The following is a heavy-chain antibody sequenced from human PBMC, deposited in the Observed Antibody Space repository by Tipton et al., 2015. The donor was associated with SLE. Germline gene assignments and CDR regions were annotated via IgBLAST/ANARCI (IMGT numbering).Heavy chain of an antibody. Sequence: LRLSCTVSGGSISSYYWSWIRQPPGKGLEWIGYIYYSGSTNYDPSLKSRVTISVDTSKSQFSLKLSSVTAADTAVYYCARIPRGSESAFDIWGQGTMVTVSS. J-gene: IGHJ3*02. CDR2: IYYSGST. V-gene: IGHV4-59*01. CDR1: GGSISSYY. CDR3: ARIPRGSESAFDI. D-gene: IGHD5-12*01.